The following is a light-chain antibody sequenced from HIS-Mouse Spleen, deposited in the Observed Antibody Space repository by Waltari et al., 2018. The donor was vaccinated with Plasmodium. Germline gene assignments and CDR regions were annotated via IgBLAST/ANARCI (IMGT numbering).Light chain of an antibody. CDR1: KLGDKY. CDR2: QDS. Sequence: SYELTQPPSVSVAPGQTASITCSGDKLGDKYACWYQQKPGQSPVLVIYQDSKRPSGFPERFSGSTSGNTATLTISGTQAMDEADYYCQAWDSSTAWVFGGGAKLTVL. CDR3: QAWDSSTAWV. V-gene: IGLV3-1*01. J-gene: IGLJ2*01.